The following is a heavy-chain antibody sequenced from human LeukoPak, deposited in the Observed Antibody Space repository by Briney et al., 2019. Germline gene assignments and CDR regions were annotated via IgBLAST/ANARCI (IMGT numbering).Heavy chain of an antibody. D-gene: IGHD6-13*01. J-gene: IGHJ4*02. CDR3: ARPRPQYSSSRFFDY. V-gene: IGHV4-34*01. Sequence: SETLSLTCAVYGGSFSGYYWSWIRQPPGKGLEWIGELNHSGSTNYNPSLKSRVTISVDTSKNQFSLKLSSVTAADTAVYYCARPRPQYSSSRFFDYWGQGTLVTVSS. CDR1: GGSFSGYY. CDR2: LNHSGST.